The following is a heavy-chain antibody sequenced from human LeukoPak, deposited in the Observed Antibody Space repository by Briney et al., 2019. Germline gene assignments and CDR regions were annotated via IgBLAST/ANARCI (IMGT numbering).Heavy chain of an antibody. CDR3: ARARWSPLYYFDY. J-gene: IGHJ4*02. V-gene: IGHV4-59*01. D-gene: IGHD4-23*01. CDR1: GGSISSYY. CDR2: IYYSGST. Sequence: SETLSLTCTVSGGSISSYYWSWIRQPPGKGLEWIGYIYYSGSTNYNPSLKSRVTISVDTSKNQFSLKLSSVTAADTAVYYRARARWSPLYYFDYWGQGTLVTVSS.